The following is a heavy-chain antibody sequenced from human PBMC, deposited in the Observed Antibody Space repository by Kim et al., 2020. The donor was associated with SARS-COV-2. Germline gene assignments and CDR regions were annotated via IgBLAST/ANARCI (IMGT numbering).Heavy chain of an antibody. D-gene: IGHD6-13*01. CDR3: ARVGGSSWKYNWFDP. CDR2: IYYSGST. V-gene: IGHV4-59*01. Sequence: SETLSLTCTVSGGSISSYYWSWIRQPPGKGLEWIGYIYYSGSTNYNPSLKSRVTISVDTSKNQFSLKLSSVTAADTAVYYCARVGGSSWKYNWFDPWGQGTLVTVSS. J-gene: IGHJ5*02. CDR1: GGSISSYY.